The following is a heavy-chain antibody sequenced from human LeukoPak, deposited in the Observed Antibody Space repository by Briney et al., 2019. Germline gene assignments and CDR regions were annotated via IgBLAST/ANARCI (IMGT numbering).Heavy chain of an antibody. V-gene: IGHV1-69*13. CDR3: ARAGDLDWLLYGAFDI. J-gene: IGHJ3*02. Sequence: VASVKVSCKASGGTFSSYAISWVRQAPGQGLEWMGGIIPIFGTANYAQKFQGRVTITADESTSTAYMELSSLRSEDTAVYYCARAGDLDWLLYGAFDIWGQGTMVTVSS. CDR2: IIPIFGTA. CDR1: GGTFSSYA. D-gene: IGHD3-9*01.